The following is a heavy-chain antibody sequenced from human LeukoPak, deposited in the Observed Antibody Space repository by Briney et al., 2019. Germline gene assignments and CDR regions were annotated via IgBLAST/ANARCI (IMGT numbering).Heavy chain of an antibody. D-gene: IGHD6-19*01. CDR2: INSDGSST. J-gene: IGHJ4*02. CDR3: AREVGSSGWHFDY. Sequence: PGGSLRLSCAASGFTFSSYWMHWVRQAPGKGLVWVSRINSDGSSTSYADSVKGRFTISRDNAKNTLYLQMNSLRAEDTAVYYCAREVGSSGWHFDYWGQGTLVTVSS. CDR1: GFTFSSYW. V-gene: IGHV3-74*01.